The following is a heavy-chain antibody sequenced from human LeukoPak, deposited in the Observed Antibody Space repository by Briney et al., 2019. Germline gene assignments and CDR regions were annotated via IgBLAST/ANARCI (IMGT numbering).Heavy chain of an antibody. J-gene: IGHJ6*02. D-gene: IGHD3-10*01. CDR1: GFTFSSYG. CDR3: ASEAQRITMVRGVISGMDV. V-gene: IGHV3-33*01. CDR2: IWYDGSNK. Sequence: GGSLRLSCPASGFTFSSYGMHWVRQAPGKGLEWVAVIWYDGSNKYYADSVKGRFTISRDNSKNTLYLQMNSLRAEDTAVYYCASEAQRITMVRGVISGMDVWGQGTTVTVSS.